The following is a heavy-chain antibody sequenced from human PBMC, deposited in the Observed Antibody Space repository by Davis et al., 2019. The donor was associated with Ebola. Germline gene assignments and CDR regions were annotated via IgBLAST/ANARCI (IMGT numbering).Heavy chain of an antibody. CDR2: ISYDGSNK. CDR1: GFTFSSYG. CDR3: ARAVTIFGVVPEGMDV. Sequence: GGSLRLSCAASGFTFSSYGMHWVRQAPGKGLEWVAVISYDGSNKYYADSVKGRFTISRDNSKNTLYLQMNSLRAEDTALYHCARAVTIFGVVPEGMDVWGQGTTVTVSS. V-gene: IGHV3-30*03. J-gene: IGHJ6*02. D-gene: IGHD3-3*01.